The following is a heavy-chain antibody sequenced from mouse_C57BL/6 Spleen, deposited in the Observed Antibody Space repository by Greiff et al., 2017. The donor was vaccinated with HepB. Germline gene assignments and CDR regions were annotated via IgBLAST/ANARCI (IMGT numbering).Heavy chain of an antibody. CDR3: TTSYGSSYGWYFDV. D-gene: IGHD1-1*01. Sequence: EVKLVESGAELVRPGASVKLSCTASGFNIKDYYMHWVKQRPEQGLEWIGRIDPEDGDTEYAPKFQGKATMTADTSSNTAYLQLSSLTSEDTAVYYCTTSYGSSYGWYFDVWGTGTTVTVSS. V-gene: IGHV14-1*01. CDR1: GFNIKDYY. J-gene: IGHJ1*03. CDR2: IDPEDGDT.